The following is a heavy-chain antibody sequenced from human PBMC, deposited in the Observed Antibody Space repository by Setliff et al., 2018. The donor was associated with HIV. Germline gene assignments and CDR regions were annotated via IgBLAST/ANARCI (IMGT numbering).Heavy chain of an antibody. CDR3: ARGGLGVVGAIDY. Sequence: SETLSLTCAVYGGSFSGYYWTWIRQPPGRGLEWIGEIIHSGGTSYNRSLKSRVTISVDTSKNQFSLNLSSVTAADTAVYYCARGGLGVVGAIDYWSQGTLVTVSS. J-gene: IGHJ4*02. CDR1: GGSFSGYY. V-gene: IGHV4-34*01. D-gene: IGHD2-15*01. CDR2: IIHSGGT.